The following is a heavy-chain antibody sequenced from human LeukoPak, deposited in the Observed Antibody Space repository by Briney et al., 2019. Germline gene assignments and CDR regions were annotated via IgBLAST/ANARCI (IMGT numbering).Heavy chain of an antibody. J-gene: IGHJ2*01. V-gene: IGHV4-59*01. CDR2: IYYSGST. Sequence: PSETLSLTCTVSGGSISNYYWSWIRQPPGKGLEWIGYIYYSGSTNYNPSLKSRVTISVDTPKNQFSLKLSSVTAADTAVYYCARVYYSNSYDYWYFDLWGRGTLVTVSS. D-gene: IGHD6-13*01. CDR3: ARVYYSNSYDYWYFDL. CDR1: GGSISNYY.